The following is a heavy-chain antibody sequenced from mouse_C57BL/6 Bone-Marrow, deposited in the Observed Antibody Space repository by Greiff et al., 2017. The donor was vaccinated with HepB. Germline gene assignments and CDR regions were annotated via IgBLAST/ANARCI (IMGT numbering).Heavy chain of an antibody. Sequence: EVQRVESGGGLVKPGGSLKLSCAASGFTFSSYAMSWVRQTPEKRLEWVATISDGGSYTYYPDNVKGRFTISRDNAKNNLYLQMSHLKSEDTAMYYCARDRDYYGSSDGYAMDYWGQGTSVTVSS. CDR1: GFTFSSYA. J-gene: IGHJ4*01. CDR3: ARDRDYYGSSDGYAMDY. D-gene: IGHD1-1*01. V-gene: IGHV5-4*01. CDR2: ISDGGSYT.